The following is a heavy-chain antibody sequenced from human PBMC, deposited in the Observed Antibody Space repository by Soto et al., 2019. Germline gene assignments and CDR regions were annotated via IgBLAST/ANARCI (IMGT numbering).Heavy chain of an antibody. V-gene: IGHV4-59*01. CDR3: GRRRFLEGPRLTYYYYGMDV. CDR2: IYYSGST. J-gene: IGHJ6*02. Sequence: PSETLSLTCTVSGGSISSYYWSWIRQPPVKVLEWIGYIYYSGSTNYNPSLKSRVAISVDTSKNQFSLKLSSVTAADTAVYYWGRRRFLEGPRLTYYYYGMDVWGQGTTLTVS. D-gene: IGHD3-3*01. CDR1: GGSISSYY.